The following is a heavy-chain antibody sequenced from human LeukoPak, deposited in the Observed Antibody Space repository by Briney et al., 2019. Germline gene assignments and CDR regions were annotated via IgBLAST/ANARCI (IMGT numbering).Heavy chain of an antibody. V-gene: IGHV1-2*02. Sequence: ASVKVSCKASGYTFTGYYLHWVRQAPGQGLEWMGWINPNSGGTNSAQKFQGRVTMTRDTSIITAYMELSRLRSDDTAVYFCARGYYDSSDYEYFQHWGQGTLVTVSS. CDR2: INPNSGGT. CDR3: ARGYYDSSDYEYFQH. CDR1: GYTFTGYY. D-gene: IGHD3-22*01. J-gene: IGHJ1*01.